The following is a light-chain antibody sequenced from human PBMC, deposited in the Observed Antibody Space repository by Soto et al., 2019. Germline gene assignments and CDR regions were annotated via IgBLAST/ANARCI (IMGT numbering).Light chain of an antibody. J-gene: IGLJ2*01. Sequence: QSALTQPASVSGSPGQSITISCTGTSSDVGDHNSVSWYQQQPGKAPKLMIYAVSNRPSGVSNRFSGSKSGNTASLTISGLQAEDEAAYYCSSYTTSTTVIFGGGTKLTVL. V-gene: IGLV2-14*03. CDR3: SSYTTSTTVI. CDR2: AVS. CDR1: SSDVGDHNS.